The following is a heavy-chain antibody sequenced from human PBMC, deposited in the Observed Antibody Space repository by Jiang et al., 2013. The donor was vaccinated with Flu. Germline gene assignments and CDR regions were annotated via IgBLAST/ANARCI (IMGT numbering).Heavy chain of an antibody. D-gene: IGHD3/OR15-3a*01. Sequence: SISSSSYYWGWIRQPPGKGLEWIGSIYYSGSTYYNPSLKSRVTVSVDTSKNQFSLKLSSVTAADTAVYYCARGTDWEYFDYWGQGTLVTVSS. CDR1: SISSSSYY. CDR3: ARGTDWEYFDY. J-gene: IGHJ4*02. V-gene: IGHV4-39*01. CDR2: IYYSGST.